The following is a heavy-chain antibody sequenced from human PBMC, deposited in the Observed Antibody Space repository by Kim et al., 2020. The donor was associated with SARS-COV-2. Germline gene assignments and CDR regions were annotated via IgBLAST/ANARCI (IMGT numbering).Heavy chain of an antibody. J-gene: IGHJ2*01. D-gene: IGHD6-13*01. V-gene: IGHV1-3*01. CDR3: ATSANSSSWGDWYFDL. Sequence: ASVKVSCKASGYTFTSYAMHWVRQAPGQRIEWMGWINAGKGNTKYSQKFQGRVTITRDTSASTAYMELSSLRSEDTAVYYCATSANSSSWGDWYFDLWGRGTLVTVSS. CDR1: GYTFTSYA. CDR2: INAGKGNT.